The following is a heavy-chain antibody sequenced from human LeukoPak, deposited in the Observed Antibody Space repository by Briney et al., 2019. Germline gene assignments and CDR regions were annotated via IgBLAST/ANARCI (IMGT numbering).Heavy chain of an antibody. CDR3: ARGRYSYYDILTGYYNPSYYYYGMDV. CDR2: IYYNGST. D-gene: IGHD3-9*01. J-gene: IGHJ6*02. V-gene: IGHV4-59*01. Sequence: SETLSLTCTASGCSISSYYWSWIRQPPGKGLEWIGYIYYNGSTTYNPSLKSRGTISVDTSKNQFSLKLSSVTAADTAVYYCARGRYSYYDILTGYYNPSYYYYGMDVWGQGTTVTVSS. CDR1: GCSISSYY.